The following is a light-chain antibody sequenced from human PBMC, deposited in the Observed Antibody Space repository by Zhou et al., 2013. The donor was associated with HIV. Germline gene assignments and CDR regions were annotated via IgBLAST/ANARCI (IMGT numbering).Light chain of an antibody. CDR2: GAS. CDR3: QQYNSWPWT. CDR1: QTITNN. J-gene: IGKJ1*01. V-gene: IGKV3-15*01. Sequence: EIVLTQSPGTLSLSPGERATLSCRASQTITNNYLAWYQQKPGQAPRLLIYGASTRATAIPARFSGSGSGTEFTLTISSLQSEDFALYYCQQYNSWPWTFGQGTKVEIK.